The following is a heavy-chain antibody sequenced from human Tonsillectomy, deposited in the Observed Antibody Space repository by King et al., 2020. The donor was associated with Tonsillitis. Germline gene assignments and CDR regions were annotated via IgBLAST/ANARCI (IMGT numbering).Heavy chain of an antibody. J-gene: IGHJ6*02. CDR1: GFTFSNYS. CDR3: ARDLYSDDILTGYLLTLYYYGVDV. D-gene: IGHD3-9*01. V-gene: IGHV3-21*01. CDR2: ISSSRRFI. Sequence: QLVQSGGGLVKPGGSLRLSCAASGFTFSNYSMNWVRQAPGKGLEWVSFISSSRRFIYYADSVKGRFTISRDNAKNSLYLQMNSLSAEDTAVYYCARDLYSDDILTGYLLTLYYYGVDVWGQGTTVTVSS.